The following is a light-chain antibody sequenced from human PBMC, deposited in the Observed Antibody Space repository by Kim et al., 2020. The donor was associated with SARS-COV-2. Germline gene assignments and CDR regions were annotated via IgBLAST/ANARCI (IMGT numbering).Light chain of an antibody. CDR1: NIGSKG. V-gene: IGLV3-21*04. Sequence: SYELTQPPSVSVAPGQTARITCGGNNIGSKGVHGYQQKPGQAPVLVIYYDSDRPSGIPERFSGSNSGNTATLTISRVEAGDEADYYCQVWDSSSDHRVFGGGTQLTVL. J-gene: IGLJ3*02. CDR2: YDS. CDR3: QVWDSSSDHRV.